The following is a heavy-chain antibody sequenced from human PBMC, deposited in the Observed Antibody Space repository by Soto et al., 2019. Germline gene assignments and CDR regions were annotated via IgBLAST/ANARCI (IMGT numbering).Heavy chain of an antibody. CDR2: IYSSGNT. D-gene: IGHD2-15*01. CDR3: ARDLGGWPDY. Sequence: PSETLSLTCNVSGDSINSADYYWSWTRQPPGKGLEWIGYIYSSGNTYYNSSLKSRVAITVDTSKNQFSLKLTSVTAADTAVYYCARDLGGWPDYWGQGTLVTVSS. CDR1: GDSINSADYY. V-gene: IGHV4-30-4*01. J-gene: IGHJ4*02.